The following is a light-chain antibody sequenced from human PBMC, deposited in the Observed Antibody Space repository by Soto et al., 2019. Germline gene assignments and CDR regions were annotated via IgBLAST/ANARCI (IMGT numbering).Light chain of an antibody. CDR3: QQYGLSPT. V-gene: IGKV3-20*01. CDR2: GAS. Sequence: EIVLTQSPGTLSLSPGERATLSCRASQSVSSSYLAWYQQKPGQAPRLLIYGASSRATGIPDRFSGGGSGKYFTLTSSRLDPEDFAVYYCQQYGLSPTFGEGTKVETK. J-gene: IGKJ1*01. CDR1: QSVSSSY.